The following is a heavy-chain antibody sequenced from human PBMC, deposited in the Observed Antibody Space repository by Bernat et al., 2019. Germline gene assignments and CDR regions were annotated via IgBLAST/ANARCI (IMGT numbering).Heavy chain of an antibody. CDR2: INHCGST. CDR1: GGSFSGYY. J-gene: IGHJ5*02. Sequence: QVQLQPWGAGLLKPSETLSLTCAVYGGSFSGYYWSWIRQPPGKGLEWIGEINHCGSTNYNPSLKSRVTITVNTSKNQFSLKLSSVAAADTAVYYCASRKQRGWFDPWGQGTLVTVSS. CDR3: ASRKQRGWFDP. V-gene: IGHV4-34*01. D-gene: IGHD6-25*01.